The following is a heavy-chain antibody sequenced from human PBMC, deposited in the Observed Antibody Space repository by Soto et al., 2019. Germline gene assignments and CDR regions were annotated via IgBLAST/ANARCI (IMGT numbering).Heavy chain of an antibody. V-gene: IGHV3-48*03. D-gene: IGHD3-22*01. CDR3: VRERVFYDMTGQED. CDR1: GFPFSTYE. CDR2: ITTSGSDM. J-gene: IGHJ4*02. Sequence: PGGSLRLSCAGSGFPFSTYEMNWVRQAPGKGLEWIAHITTSGSDMNYADSVKGRFTISRDNSKSSVFLQMNSLRVEDTAIYYCVRERVFYDMTGQEDWGQGNQVTVSS.